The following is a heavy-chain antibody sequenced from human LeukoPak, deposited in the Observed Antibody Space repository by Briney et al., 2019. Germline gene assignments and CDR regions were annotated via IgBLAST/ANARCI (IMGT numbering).Heavy chain of an antibody. D-gene: IGHD5-24*01. CDR2: IIPIFGTA. V-gene: IGHV1-69*05. Sequence: GASVKVSCKASGGTFSSYAISWVRQAPGQGLEWMGGIIPIFGTANYAQKFQGRVTITTDESTSTAYMELSSLRSEDTAVYYCARPMSGRWLEPPFDFWGQGTLVTVSS. J-gene: IGHJ4*02. CDR1: GGTFSSYA. CDR3: ARPMSGRWLEPPFDF.